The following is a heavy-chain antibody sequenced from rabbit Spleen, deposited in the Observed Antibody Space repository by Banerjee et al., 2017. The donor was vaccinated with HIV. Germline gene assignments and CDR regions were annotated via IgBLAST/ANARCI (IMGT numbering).Heavy chain of an antibody. V-gene: IGHV1S40*01. Sequence: QSLEESGGDLVKPGASLTLTCTASGFSFSDNDYMCWVRQAPGKGLEWIACIYSGSSGDTYYASWAKGRITISKTSSTTVTLQMTSLTAADTATYFCARDLPGVIGWNFGWWGQGTLVTVS. CDR2: IYSGSSGDT. J-gene: IGHJ4*01. D-gene: IGHD4-1*01. CDR3: ARDLPGVIGWNFGW. CDR1: GFSFSDNDY.